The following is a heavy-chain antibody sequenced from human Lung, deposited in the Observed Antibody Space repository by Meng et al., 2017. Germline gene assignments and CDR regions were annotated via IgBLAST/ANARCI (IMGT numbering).Heavy chain of an antibody. V-gene: IGHV4-34*01. D-gene: IGHD4-11*01. CDR1: GGSFSDYY. CDR3: ARGPTTMAHDFDY. Sequence: VQLLQGGAELLNPSGTLSPTCVVSGGSFSDYYWGWIRQPPGKGLEWIGEINHSGSTNYNPSLESRATISVDTSQNNLSLKLSSVTAADSAVYYCARGPTTMAHDFDYWGQGTLVTVSS. CDR2: INHSGST. J-gene: IGHJ4*02.